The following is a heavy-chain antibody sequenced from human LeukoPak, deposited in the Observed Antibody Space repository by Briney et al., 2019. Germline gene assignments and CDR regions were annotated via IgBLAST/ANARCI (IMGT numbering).Heavy chain of an antibody. V-gene: IGHV3-66*01. CDR2: IYSGGST. J-gene: IGHJ6*02. Sequence: GGSLRLSCAASGFTVSSNYMSWVRQAPGKGLEWVSVIYSGGSTYYADSVKGRFTISRDNSKNTLYLQMNSLRAEDTAVYYCAREPVRYGMDVWGQGTTVTVSS. CDR3: AREPVRYGMDV. CDR1: GFTVSSNY. D-gene: IGHD4-17*01.